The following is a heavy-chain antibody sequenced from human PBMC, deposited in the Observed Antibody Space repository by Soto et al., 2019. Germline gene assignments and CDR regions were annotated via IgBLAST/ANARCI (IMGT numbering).Heavy chain of an antibody. Sequence: EVQLVESGGGLVKPGGSLRLSCAASGFTFSSYSMNWVRQAPGKGLEWVSSISSSSSYIYYADSVKGRFTISRDNAKNSLYLQMNGLRAEDTAVYYCARECSLRMVPAAIRCPTYYYGMDVWGQGTTVTVSS. D-gene: IGHD2-2*02. J-gene: IGHJ6*02. V-gene: IGHV3-21*01. CDR2: ISSSSSYI. CDR3: ARECSLRMVPAAIRCPTYYYGMDV. CDR1: GFTFSSYS.